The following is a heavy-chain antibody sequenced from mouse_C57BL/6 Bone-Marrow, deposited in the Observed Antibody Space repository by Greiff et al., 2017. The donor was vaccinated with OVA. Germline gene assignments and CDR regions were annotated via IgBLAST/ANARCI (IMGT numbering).Heavy chain of an antibody. CDR3: TRGGITTVAPSAWFAY. CDR2: ISSGGDYI. Sequence: DVMLVESGEGLVKPGGSLKLSCAASGFTFSSYAMSWVRQTPEKRLEWVAYISSGGDYIYYADTVKGRFTISRDNARNTLYLQMSSLKSEDTAMYYCTRGGITTVAPSAWFAYWGQGTLVTVSA. V-gene: IGHV5-9-1*02. CDR1: GFTFSSYA. J-gene: IGHJ3*01. D-gene: IGHD1-1*01.